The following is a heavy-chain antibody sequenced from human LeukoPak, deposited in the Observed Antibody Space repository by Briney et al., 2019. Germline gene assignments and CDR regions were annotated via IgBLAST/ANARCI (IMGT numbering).Heavy chain of an antibody. CDR1: GFTFSSYW. Sequence: GGSLRLSCAASGFTFSSYWMHWVRQAPGKGLMWVSRINSDGSSTSYADSVKGRFTISRDNAKNTLYLQMNSLRAEDTAVYYCARDRRRGWFDPWGQGTLVTVSS. CDR2: INSDGSST. CDR3: ARDRRRGWFDP. V-gene: IGHV3-74*01. J-gene: IGHJ5*02.